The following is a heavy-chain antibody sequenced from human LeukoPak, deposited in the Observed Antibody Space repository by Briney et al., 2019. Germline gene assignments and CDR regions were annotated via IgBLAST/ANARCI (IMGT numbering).Heavy chain of an antibody. CDR1: GFTFSDSA. CDR2: ISFSGANS. J-gene: IGHJ4*02. V-gene: IGHV3-23*01. Sequence: GGSLRLSCAASGFTFSDSAMTWVRQAPGKGLDWVSLISFSGANSYYADSVKGRFTISRDNSKDTLFLQMNSLRAEDTAVYYCAKRPRGNYLDPFDYWGQGTLVTVSS. CDR3: AKRPRGNYLDPFDY. D-gene: IGHD3-10*01.